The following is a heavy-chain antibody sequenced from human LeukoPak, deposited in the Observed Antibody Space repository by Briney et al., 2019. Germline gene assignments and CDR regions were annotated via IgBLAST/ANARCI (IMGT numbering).Heavy chain of an antibody. D-gene: IGHD2-8*02. CDR3: ASQRGSYSWCIGY. CDR2: MHYSGRT. CDR1: GGSISDNIYY. V-gene: IGHV4-39*01. J-gene: IGHJ4*02. Sequence: PSETLSLTCTVSGGSISDNIYYWGWIRQPPGKGLEWIGSMHYSGRTYYNPSLESRVTISVDTSKNQFSLKLSSVTAADTSVYYCASQRGSYSWCIGYWGQGTLVTVSS.